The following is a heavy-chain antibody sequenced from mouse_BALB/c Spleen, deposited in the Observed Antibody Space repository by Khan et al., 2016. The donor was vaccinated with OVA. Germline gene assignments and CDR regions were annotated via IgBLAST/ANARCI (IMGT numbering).Heavy chain of an antibody. Sequence: QMQLEESGAELVKPGASVKMSCTASGYTFTTYWMHWINQRPGKGLEWIGYINPTSGYTDYTQKFKDKATFTADTSSSTAYMQLSSLTSDDSAVYYYGRGRIDYWGQGTALTVSA. J-gene: IGHJ2*01. D-gene: IGHD1-1*01. CDR3: GRGRIDY. CDR2: INPTSGYT. V-gene: IGHV1-7*01. CDR1: GYTFTTYW.